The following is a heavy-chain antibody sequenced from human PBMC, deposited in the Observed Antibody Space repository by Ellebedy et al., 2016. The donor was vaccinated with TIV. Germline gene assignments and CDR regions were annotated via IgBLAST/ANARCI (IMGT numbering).Heavy chain of an antibody. CDR1: GFTFSSYA. D-gene: IGHD5-18*01. Sequence: GESLKISCAASGFTFSSYAMNWIRQAPGKGLEWVAAIHEDGSEEYYVDSVKGRFTSSRDNAKSSLYLQMNSLRAEDTAVYYWAKTGGYIYGLPDFWGQGTLVTVSS. J-gene: IGHJ4*02. V-gene: IGHV3-7*03. CDR2: IHEDGSEE. CDR3: AKTGGYIYGLPDF.